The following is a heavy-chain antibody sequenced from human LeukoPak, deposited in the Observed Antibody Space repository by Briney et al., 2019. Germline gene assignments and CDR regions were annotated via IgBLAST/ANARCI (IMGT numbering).Heavy chain of an antibody. CDR2: ISYDGSNK. D-gene: IGHD3-9*01. J-gene: IGHJ3*02. V-gene: IGHV3-30-3*01. CDR3: AKDQGFTYDILTGMGNTFDI. CDR1: GFTFSSYA. Sequence: GRSLRLSCAASGFTFSSYAMYWVRQAPGKGLEWVAVISYDGSNKYYADSVKGRFTISRDNSKNTLYLQMNSLRAKDTAVYYCAKDQGFTYDILTGMGNTFDIWGHGTMVTVSS.